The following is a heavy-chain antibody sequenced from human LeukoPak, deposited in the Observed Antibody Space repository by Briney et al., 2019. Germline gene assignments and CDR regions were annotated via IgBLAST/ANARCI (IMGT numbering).Heavy chain of an antibody. CDR2: ISISSNYI. CDR3: ARSSGGVIGR. Sequence: PGGSLRLSCAASGFTFSNYNMNWVRQAPGKGLEWVSCISISSNYIYYPDSVKGRFTISRDNAKNSLYLQMNSLRAEDTAVYYCARSSGGVIGRWGQGTLVTVSS. D-gene: IGHD3-16*02. CDR1: GFTFSNYN. V-gene: IGHV3-21*01. J-gene: IGHJ4*02.